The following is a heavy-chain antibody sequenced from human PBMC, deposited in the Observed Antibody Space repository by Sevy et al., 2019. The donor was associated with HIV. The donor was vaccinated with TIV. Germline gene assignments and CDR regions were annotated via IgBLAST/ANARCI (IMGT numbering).Heavy chain of an antibody. D-gene: IGHD6-13*01. V-gene: IGHV4-34*01. CDR1: GGSFSGYY. CDR3: ARGGGGIAAAGTDSTHFDY. CDR2: INHSGST. Sequence: SETLSLTCAVYGGSFSGYYWSWIRQPPGKGLEWIGEINHSGSTNYNPSLKSRVTISVDTSKNQFSLKLGSVTAADTAVYYCARGGGGIAAAGTDSTHFDYWGQGTLVTVSS. J-gene: IGHJ4*02.